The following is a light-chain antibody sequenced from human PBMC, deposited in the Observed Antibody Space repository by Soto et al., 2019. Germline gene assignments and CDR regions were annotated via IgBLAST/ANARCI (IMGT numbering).Light chain of an antibody. V-gene: IGKV3-20*01. Sequence: EIVLTQSPGTLSLSPGEEATLSCRASQGVDSNYLAWYQQKPGQTPRLIIYGASGRADGIPHRFSGSGFGTDFTLTISKVEPEDFAVYYCQQYGTSRSVTFGQGTRLEIK. CDR2: GAS. CDR3: QQYGTSRSVT. CDR1: QGVDSNY. J-gene: IGKJ5*01.